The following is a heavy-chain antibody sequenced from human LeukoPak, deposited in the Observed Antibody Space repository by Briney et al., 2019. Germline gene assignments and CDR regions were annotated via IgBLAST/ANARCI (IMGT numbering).Heavy chain of an antibody. V-gene: IGHV3-23*01. CDR1: GFTFSSYA. CDR2: ITASGGNT. D-gene: IGHD3-3*01. J-gene: IGHJ4*02. Sequence: PGGSLRLSCAASGFTFSSYAMGWVRQAPGKGLEWVSAITASGGNTYYADSVKGRFTISRDNSKNTLYLQVNSLRAEDTAVYYCARDYDFWSGYYSPTRGYFGYWGQGTLVTVSS. CDR3: ARDYDFWSGYYSPTRGYFGY.